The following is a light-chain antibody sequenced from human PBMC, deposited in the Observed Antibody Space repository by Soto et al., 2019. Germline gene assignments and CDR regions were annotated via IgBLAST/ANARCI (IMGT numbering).Light chain of an antibody. V-gene: IGLV2-14*01. CDR1: SSDVGGYNY. CDR2: EVS. J-gene: IGLJ1*01. CDR3: SSYTSSSIDYV. Sequence: QSALTQPASVSGSPGQSITISCTGTSSDVGGYNYVSWYQQHPGKAPKLMIYEVSNRPSGVSNRFSGSKSGNTAYLTISGLQAEDEADYYCSSYTSSSIDYVFGTGTQLTVL.